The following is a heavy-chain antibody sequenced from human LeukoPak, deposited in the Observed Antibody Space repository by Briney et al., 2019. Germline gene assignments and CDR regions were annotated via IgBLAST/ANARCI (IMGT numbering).Heavy chain of an antibody. CDR3: AGPRTTISSSWYCFDY. Sequence: GGSLRLSCAASGFTVSSNYMSWVRQAPGKGLEWVSVIYSGGSTYYADSVKGRFTISRDNSKNTLYLQMNSLRAEDTAVYYCAGPRTTISSSWYCFDYWGQGTLVTVSS. CDR1: GFTVSSNY. CDR2: IYSGGST. V-gene: IGHV3-53*01. J-gene: IGHJ4*02. D-gene: IGHD6-13*01.